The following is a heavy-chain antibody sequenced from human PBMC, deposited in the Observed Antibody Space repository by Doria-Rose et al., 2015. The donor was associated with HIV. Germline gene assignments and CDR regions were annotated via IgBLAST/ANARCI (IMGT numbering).Heavy chain of an antibody. J-gene: IGHJ4*02. CDR1: GVSLSSPGMG. CDR3: ARIKSSRWYHKYYFDF. V-gene: IGHV2-26*01. CDR2: IFSDDER. Sequence: SGPVLVKPTKTLTLTCTVSGVSLSSPGMGVSWIRQPPGKALEWLANIFSDDERSYKTSLKSRLTISSGTSKSQVVLTMTDMDPVDTATYYCARIKSSRWYHKYYFDFWGQGTLVIVSA. D-gene: IGHD6-13*01.